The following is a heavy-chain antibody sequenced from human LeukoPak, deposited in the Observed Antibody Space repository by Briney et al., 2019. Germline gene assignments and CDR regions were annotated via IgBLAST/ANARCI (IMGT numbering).Heavy chain of an antibody. V-gene: IGHV3-9*01. J-gene: IGHJ4*02. CDR1: GFTFDDYA. CDR3: AKDPGSGYYYFDY. Sequence: PGRSLRLSCAASGFTFDDYAMHWVRQAPGKGLEWASGISWNSGSIGYADSVKGRFTISRDNAKNSLYLQMNSLRAEDTALYYCAKDPGSGYYYFDYWGQGTLVTVSS. CDR2: ISWNSGSI. D-gene: IGHD3-22*01.